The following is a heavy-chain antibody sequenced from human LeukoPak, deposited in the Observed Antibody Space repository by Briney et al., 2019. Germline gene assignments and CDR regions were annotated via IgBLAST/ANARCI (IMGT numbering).Heavy chain of an antibody. Sequence: ASVKVSCKASGYTFTTYGISWVRQAPGQGLEWVGWISSYNGNTNYAQKLQGRVTMTTDTSTSTAYTELRSLQSDDTAVYYCARGGDSHDSSGYYKKWFDPWGQGTLVTVSS. J-gene: IGHJ5*02. D-gene: IGHD3-22*01. V-gene: IGHV1-18*01. CDR2: ISSYNGNT. CDR1: GYTFTTYG. CDR3: ARGGDSHDSSGYYKKWFDP.